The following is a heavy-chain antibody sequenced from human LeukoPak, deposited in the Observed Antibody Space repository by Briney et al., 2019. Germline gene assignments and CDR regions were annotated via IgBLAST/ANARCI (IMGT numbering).Heavy chain of an antibody. D-gene: IGHD2-15*01. J-gene: IGHJ6*04. V-gene: IGHV3-15*01. Sequence: GGSLRLSCVASGFTFSNAWMSWVRQAPGKGLEWVGRIKTKTDGGTTDCAAPVKGRFTISRDDSKNTLYLQMNSLKTEDTAVYYCTTDRGYSSGGACPYYYYGMDVWGKGTTVTVSS. CDR3: TTDRGYSSGGACPYYYYGMDV. CDR2: IKTKTDGGTT. CDR1: GFTFSNAW.